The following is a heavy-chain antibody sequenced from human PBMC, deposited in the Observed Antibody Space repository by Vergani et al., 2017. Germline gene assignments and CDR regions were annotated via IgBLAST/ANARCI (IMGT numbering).Heavy chain of an antibody. D-gene: IGHD1-7*01. V-gene: IGHV2-5*04. J-gene: IGHJ6*03. CDR2: IYWNDDQ. CDR1: GFSLNTRGVS. CDR3: VYRKTGCGTTGCFYPFYYYYYMDV. Sequence: QITLKESGPTLVKPTQTLTLTCTFSGFSLNTRGVSVAWIRQPPGKALDWLALIYWNDDQHYSPSLNNRVTITKDTYKNQVVLTITNMDYVDTGTYYCVYRKTGCGTTGCFYPFYYYYYMDVWGKGTTVTVSS.